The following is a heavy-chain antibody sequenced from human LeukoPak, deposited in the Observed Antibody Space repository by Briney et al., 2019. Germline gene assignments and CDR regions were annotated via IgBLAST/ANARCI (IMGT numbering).Heavy chain of an antibody. J-gene: IGHJ4*02. CDR3: AREPSKQHLDI. V-gene: IGHV3-11*06. CDR1: GFTFSDYY. CDR2: ISSSSTYT. D-gene: IGHD6-13*01. Sequence: GGFLRLSCEASGFTFSDYYMTWIRQAPGKGLEWVSYISSSSTYTNYADSVKGRFTISRDNAKNSLYLQMNSLRAEDTAVYYCAREPSKQHLDIWGQGTLVTVSS.